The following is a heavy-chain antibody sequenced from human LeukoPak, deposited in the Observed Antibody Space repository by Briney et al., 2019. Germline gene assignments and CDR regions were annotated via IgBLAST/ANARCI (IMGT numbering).Heavy chain of an antibody. V-gene: IGHV3-30-3*01. CDR1: GFTLSSSA. CDR2: ISHDGSKQ. CDR3: TKDRSGNYCIDY. D-gene: IGHD1-26*01. J-gene: IGHJ4*02. Sequence: GRSLRLSCAASGFTLSSSAMHWVRQAPGKGLEWVAVISHDGSKQNSADSVKGRFTISRDTSKNTLYLQMNSLRAEDTAVYFCTKDRSGNYCIDYWGQATLVTVSS.